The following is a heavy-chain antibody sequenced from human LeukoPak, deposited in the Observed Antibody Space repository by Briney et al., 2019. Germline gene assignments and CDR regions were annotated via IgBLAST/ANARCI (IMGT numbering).Heavy chain of an antibody. CDR3: ARRSGSAAIDY. D-gene: IGHD6-13*01. V-gene: IGHV1-46*01. CDR2: MNPSGGST. J-gene: IGHJ4*02. Sequence: ASVNVSCKASGYIFTSYFMHWVRQAPGQGLEWMAIMNPSGGSTTFAQKFQGRVTMTRDTSTSTVYMELSSLRSEDTAVYYCARRSGSAAIDYWGQGTLVTVSS. CDR1: GYIFTSYF.